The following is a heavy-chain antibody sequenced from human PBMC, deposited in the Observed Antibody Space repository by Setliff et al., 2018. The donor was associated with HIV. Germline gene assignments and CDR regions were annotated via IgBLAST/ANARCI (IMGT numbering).Heavy chain of an antibody. CDR1: GYKFTGYW. V-gene: IGHV5-10-1*01. CDR2: IDPSDSYV. D-gene: IGHD4-17*01. Sequence: PGESLKISCKASGYKFTGYWINWVRQMPGKGLEWMGRIDPSDSYVDYSPSFQGHVTISIDKSVSSAHLQWSSLKASDTAMNYCARHKNGAYSLDSWGQGTLVTVSS. J-gene: IGHJ4*02. CDR3: ARHKNGAYSLDS.